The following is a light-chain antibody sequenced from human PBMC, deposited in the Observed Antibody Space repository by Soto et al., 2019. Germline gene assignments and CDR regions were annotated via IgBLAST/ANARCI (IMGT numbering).Light chain of an antibody. CDR3: SSHAGTKVV. J-gene: IGLJ2*01. Sequence: ALTQPPSASGSPGQSVTISCAGTSSDVGAYNYVSWYQQHPGKAPKLMIYEVTKRPSGVPDRFSGSKSGNTASLTVSGLQVEDETDYHCSSHAGTKVVFGGGTQLTVL. CDR1: SSDVGAYNY. CDR2: EVT. V-gene: IGLV2-8*01.